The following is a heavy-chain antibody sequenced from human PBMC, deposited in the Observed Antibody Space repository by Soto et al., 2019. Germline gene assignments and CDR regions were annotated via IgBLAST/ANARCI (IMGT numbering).Heavy chain of an antibody. V-gene: IGHV1-46*01. CDR3: AREGIVVGPITHGYYYGMDV. CDR1: GYTFPSYY. CDR2: INPSGGST. D-gene: IGHD2-15*01. J-gene: IGHJ6*02. Sequence: ASMKVSCKASGYTFPSYYIHWVRQAPGQRLEWMGIINPSGGSTSYAQKFQGRVTMTRDTSTSTVYMELSSLRSEDTAVYYCAREGIVVGPITHGYYYGMDVWGQGTTVTVSS.